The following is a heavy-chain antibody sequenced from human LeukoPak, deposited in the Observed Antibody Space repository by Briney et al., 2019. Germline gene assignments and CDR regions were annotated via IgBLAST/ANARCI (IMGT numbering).Heavy chain of an antibody. CDR3: ASLGPDYGYNWFDP. CDR1: AASFSVYY. V-gene: IGHV4-34*01. D-gene: IGHD4-17*01. J-gene: IGHJ5*02. CDR2: INHSGRT. Sequence: KASQTVSLTCALYAASFSVYYCSWVRHPPGNWLEWIGEINHSGRTNYNPSFKSRVTISVDTSKNQFSLKMSSVTAADTAVYYCASLGPDYGYNWFDPWGLGKLVTVSS.